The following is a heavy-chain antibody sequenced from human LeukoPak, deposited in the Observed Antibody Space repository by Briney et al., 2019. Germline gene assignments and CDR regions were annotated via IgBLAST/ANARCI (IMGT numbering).Heavy chain of an antibody. CDR1: GYTFTGYY. D-gene: IGHD3-16*01. Sequence: ASVKVSCKASGYTFTGYYMHWVRQAPGQGLEWMGWINPNSGGTNYAQKFQGRVTMTRDTSISTAYMELRSLRSDDTAVYYCARETRRLYYEDYYGMDVWGQGTTVTVSS. V-gene: IGHV1-2*02. CDR3: ARETRRLYYEDYYGMDV. CDR2: INPNSGGT. J-gene: IGHJ6*02.